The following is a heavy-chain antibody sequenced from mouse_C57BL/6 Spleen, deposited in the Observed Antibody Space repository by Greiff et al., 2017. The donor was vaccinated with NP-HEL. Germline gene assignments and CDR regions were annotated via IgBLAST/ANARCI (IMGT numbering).Heavy chain of an antibody. D-gene: IGHD4-1*01. J-gene: IGHJ2*01. CDR1: GFTFSSYG. Sequence: EVKLQESGGDLVKPGGSLKLSCAASGFTFSSYGMSWVRQTPDKRLEWVATISSGGSYTYYPDSVKGRFTISRDNAKNTLYLQMSSLKSEDTAMYYCARQELTGSYFDYWGQGTTLTVSS. V-gene: IGHV5-6*01. CDR2: ISSGGSYT. CDR3: ARQELTGSYFDY.